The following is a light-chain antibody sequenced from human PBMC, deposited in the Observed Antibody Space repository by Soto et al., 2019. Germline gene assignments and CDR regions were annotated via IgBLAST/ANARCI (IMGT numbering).Light chain of an antibody. CDR2: AAS. CDR1: QSISLF. Sequence: DIQLTQSPSSLSASVGDRVTITCRASQSISLFLNWYQQKPGQAPKLLIYAASSLQSGVPSRFSGSGSGTYFTLSIRTGQPEDFATYFCQESNDLPRPFGQGTKVEIK. J-gene: IGKJ1*01. V-gene: IGKV1-39*01. CDR3: QESNDLPRP.